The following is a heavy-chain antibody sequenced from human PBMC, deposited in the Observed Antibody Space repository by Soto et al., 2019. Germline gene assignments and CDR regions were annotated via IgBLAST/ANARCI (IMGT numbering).Heavy chain of an antibody. D-gene: IGHD1-26*01. Sequence: ASVKVSCKASGYTFTSYDINWVRQATGQGLEWMGWMNPNSGNTGYAQKFQVRVTMTRNTSISTAYMELSCLRSEDTAVYCCARGFSGSYYYSYGMDVWGQGTTVTVSS. J-gene: IGHJ6*02. CDR2: MNPNSGNT. CDR1: GYTFTSYD. CDR3: ARGFSGSYYYSYGMDV. V-gene: IGHV1-8*01.